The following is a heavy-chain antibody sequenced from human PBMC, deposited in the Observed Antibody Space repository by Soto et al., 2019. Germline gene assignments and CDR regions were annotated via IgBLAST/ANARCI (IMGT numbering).Heavy chain of an antibody. D-gene: IGHD1-26*01. Sequence: QVQLQESGPGLVKPSETLSLTCTVSGGSISSYYWSWIRQPPGKGLEWIGYIYDSGSTNYNPSLKSRVTISVDTSKSQSSLKLSSVTAADTAGYYCASAGSYSDYWGQGTLVTVSS. CDR3: ASAGSYSDY. CDR1: GGSISSYY. J-gene: IGHJ4*02. V-gene: IGHV4-59*08. CDR2: IYDSGST.